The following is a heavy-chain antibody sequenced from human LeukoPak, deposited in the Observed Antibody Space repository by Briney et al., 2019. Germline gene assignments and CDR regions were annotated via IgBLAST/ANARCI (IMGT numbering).Heavy chain of an antibody. V-gene: IGHV4-30-2*01. J-gene: IGHJ4*02. Sequence: SQTLSLTCAVSGGSISSGGYSWSWIRQPPGKGLEWIGYIYHSGSTSYNPSLKSRVTISVDTSKNQFSLKLSSVTAADTAVYYCARHDGSSWYYFDYWGQGTLVTVSS. CDR1: GGSISSGGYS. D-gene: IGHD6-13*01. CDR2: IYHSGST. CDR3: ARHDGSSWYYFDY.